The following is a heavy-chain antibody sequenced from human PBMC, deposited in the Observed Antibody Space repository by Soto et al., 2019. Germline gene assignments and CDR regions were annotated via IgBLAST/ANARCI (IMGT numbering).Heavy chain of an antibody. D-gene: IGHD3-22*01. CDR2: MHYSGTT. Sequence: QLQLQESGPGLVKTSETLSLTCTVSGGSINSNNYYWGWIRQPPGKGLEWIGTMHYSGTTYYNPSLKSRVTVSVDTSNNQFSLKLSSVTAADTAVYYCARRHYDSSGYWAIGAFDIWGQGTMVTVSS. V-gene: IGHV4-39*01. J-gene: IGHJ3*02. CDR3: ARRHYDSSGYWAIGAFDI. CDR1: GGSINSNNYY.